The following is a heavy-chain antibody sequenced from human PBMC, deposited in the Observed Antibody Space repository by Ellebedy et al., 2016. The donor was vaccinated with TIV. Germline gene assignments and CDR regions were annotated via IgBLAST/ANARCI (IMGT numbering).Heavy chain of an antibody. D-gene: IGHD2/OR15-2a*01. Sequence: GESLKISCAASGFTFSCSAMSWVRQAPGKGLEWVSAISGSGVSTYYADSVKGRFTISRDNSKNTLYLQMNSLRAEDTAVYYWAKDDNLSLRIRFDSWGQGTLVTVSS. CDR1: GFTFSCSA. CDR2: ISGSGVST. V-gene: IGHV3-23*01. CDR3: AKDDNLSLRIRFDS. J-gene: IGHJ5*01.